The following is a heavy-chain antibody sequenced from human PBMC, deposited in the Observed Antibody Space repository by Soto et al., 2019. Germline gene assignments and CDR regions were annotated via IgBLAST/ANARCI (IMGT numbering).Heavy chain of an antibody. CDR3: ARESDRAAVPADAPDYYYYHYMAV. V-gene: IGHV4-59*01. Sequence: PSDTLSLTCTVSSGSISSYYVTWIRQPPGKGLEWIGYIYYSGSTNYNPSLKSRVTISVDTSKNQFSLKLTSVTAADTAVYYCARESDRAAVPADAPDYYYYHYMAVWGKGTTVTVFS. CDR1: SGSISSYY. CDR2: IYYSGST. J-gene: IGHJ6*03. D-gene: IGHD2-2*01.